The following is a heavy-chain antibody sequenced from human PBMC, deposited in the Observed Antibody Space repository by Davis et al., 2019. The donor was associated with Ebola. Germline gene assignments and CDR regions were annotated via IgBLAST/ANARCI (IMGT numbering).Heavy chain of an antibody. CDR2: IYHSGAT. J-gene: IGHJ4*02. D-gene: IGHD6-13*01. CDR3: ARGALIAAAGTGKDFDY. Sequence: SETLSLTCTASGFSITSDNYWGWIRQPPGKGLEWIGTIYHSGATYHNPSLKSRLTISVDTSKNQFSLKLSSVTAADTAVYYCARGALIAAAGTGKDFDYWGQGTLVTVSS. V-gene: IGHV4-38-2*02. CDR1: GFSITSDNY.